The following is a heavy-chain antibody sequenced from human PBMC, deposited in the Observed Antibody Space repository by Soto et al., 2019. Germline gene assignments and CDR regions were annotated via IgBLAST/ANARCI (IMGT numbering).Heavy chain of an antibody. CDR3: AHRPSGWYLFDY. CDR2: IYWNDDK. CDR1: GFSLSTSGLG. D-gene: IGHD6-19*01. J-gene: IGHJ4*02. V-gene: IGHV2-5*01. Sequence: QITLKESGPTLVRPTQTLTLTCTFSGFSLSTSGLGVGWIRQPPGKALEWLALIYWNDDKRYSPSLKARLTFTMDASKNQVVLTMTNMDPVDTATYYCAHRPSGWYLFDYWCQGTLVTVSS.